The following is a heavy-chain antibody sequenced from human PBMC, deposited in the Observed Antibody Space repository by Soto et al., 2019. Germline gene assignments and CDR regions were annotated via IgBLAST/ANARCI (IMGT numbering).Heavy chain of an antibody. CDR1: GGTFSSYA. CDR2: IIPIFGTA. V-gene: IGHV1-69*13. J-gene: IGHJ6*02. D-gene: IGHD5-18*01. Sequence: SVKVSCKASGGTFSSYAISWVRQAPGQGLEWMGGIIPIFGTANYAQKFQGRVTITADESTSTAYMELSSLRSEDTAVYYCAKVLGADTAIDYYYGMDVWGQGTTVTVSS. CDR3: AKVLGADTAIDYYYGMDV.